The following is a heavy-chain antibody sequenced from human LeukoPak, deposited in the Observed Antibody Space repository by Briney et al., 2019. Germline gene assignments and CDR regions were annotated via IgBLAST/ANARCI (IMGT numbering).Heavy chain of an antibody. D-gene: IGHD2-2*01. CDR1: VYTLTDYY. Sequence: ASVTVSFKSSVYTLTDYYVHWVRLAPGQGLEWMGRSNHNSGGTNYAQKFQGRVTMTRDTSISTAYMELSRLTSDDTGVYYCARGYASFDYWGQGTLVTVSA. J-gene: IGHJ4*02. CDR3: ARGYASFDY. CDR2: SNHNSGGT. V-gene: IGHV1-2*05.